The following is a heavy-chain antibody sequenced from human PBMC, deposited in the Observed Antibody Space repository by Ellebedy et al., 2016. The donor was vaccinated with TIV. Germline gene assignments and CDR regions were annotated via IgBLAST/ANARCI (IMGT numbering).Heavy chain of an antibody. CDR3: ARGGVYCGGDCTGMDV. CDR2: IRAYNGHT. J-gene: IGHJ6*02. V-gene: IGHV1-18*01. Sequence: ASVKVSCKASGYTFTSYGISWVRQAPGQGLEWMGWIRAYNGHTNYAHKLQGRVTMTTDTSTSTAYMELRSLRSDDTAVYYWARGGVYCGGDCTGMDVWGQGTTVTVSS. CDR1: GYTFTSYG. D-gene: IGHD2-21*02.